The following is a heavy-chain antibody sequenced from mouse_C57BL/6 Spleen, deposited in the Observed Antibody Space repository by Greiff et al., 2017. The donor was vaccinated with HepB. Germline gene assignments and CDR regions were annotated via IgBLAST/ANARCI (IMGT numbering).Heavy chain of an antibody. J-gene: IGHJ2*01. Sequence: VQGVESGPELVKPGASVKISCKASGYAFSSSWMNWVKQRPGKGLEWIGRIYPGDGDTNYNGKFKGKATLTADKSSSTAYMQLSSLTSEDSAVYFCARSDYGSLSFDYWGQGTTLTVSS. D-gene: IGHD1-1*01. CDR2: IYPGDGDT. V-gene: IGHV1-82*01. CDR3: ARSDYGSLSFDY. CDR1: GYAFSSSW.